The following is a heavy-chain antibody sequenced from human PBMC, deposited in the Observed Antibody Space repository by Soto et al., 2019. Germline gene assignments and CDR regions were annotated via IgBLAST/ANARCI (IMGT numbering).Heavy chain of an antibody. CDR2: IYYSGST. CDR1: GDSISSYY. J-gene: IGHJ4*02. Sequence: PSKTPSLTCTVSGDSISSYYWSWIRQPPGKRLEWIGYIYYSGSTNYNPSLKSRVTISVDTSKNQFSLKLSSVTAADTAVYYCARGIQLWLITYYFAYWGQGTLVIVSS. CDR3: ARGIQLWLITYYFAY. V-gene: IGHV4-59*01. D-gene: IGHD5-18*01.